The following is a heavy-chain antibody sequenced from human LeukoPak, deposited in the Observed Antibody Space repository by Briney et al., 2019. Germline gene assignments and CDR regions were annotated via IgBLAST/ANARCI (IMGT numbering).Heavy chain of an antibody. D-gene: IGHD4-23*01. CDR2: IFTSGST. J-gene: IGHJ3*02. CDR3: ARAFMSTVVTPYDAFDI. CDR1: GGSISSGSYY. V-gene: IGHV4-61*02. Sequence: SETLSLTCTVSGGSISSGSYYWSWIRQPAGKGLEWIGRIFTSGSTNYNPSLKSRVTISVDTSKNQFSLKLSSVTAADTAVYHCARAFMSTVVTPYDAFDIWGQGTMVTVSS.